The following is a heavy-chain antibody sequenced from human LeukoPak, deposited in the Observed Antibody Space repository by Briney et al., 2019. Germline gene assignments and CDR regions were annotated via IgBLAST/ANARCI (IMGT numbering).Heavy chain of an antibody. CDR3: ARSRDYDYVWGTRYYFDY. CDR2: INHSGSA. V-gene: IGHV4-39*07. J-gene: IGHJ4*02. Sequence: SETLSLTCTVSGGSISSGGYYWSWIRQPPGKGLEWIGEINHSGSANYNPSLKSRVTISVDTSKNQFSLKLSSVTAADTAVYYCARSRDYDYVWGTRYYFDYWGQGTLVTVSS. D-gene: IGHD3-16*01. CDR1: GGSISSGGYY.